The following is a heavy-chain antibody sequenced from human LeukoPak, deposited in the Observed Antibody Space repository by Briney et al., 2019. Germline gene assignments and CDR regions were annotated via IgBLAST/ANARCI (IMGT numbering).Heavy chain of an antibody. D-gene: IGHD3-22*01. V-gene: IGHV4-59*01. CDR2: IYYSGST. CDR1: GGSISSYY. CDR3: ARWGDSSGYYFLHFDY. J-gene: IGHJ4*02. Sequence: SETLSLTCTVSGGSISSYYWSWIRQPPGKGLEWIGYIYYSGSTNYNPSLKSRVTISVDTSKNQFSLKLSSVTAADTAVYYCARWGDSSGYYFLHFDYWGQGTLVTVSS.